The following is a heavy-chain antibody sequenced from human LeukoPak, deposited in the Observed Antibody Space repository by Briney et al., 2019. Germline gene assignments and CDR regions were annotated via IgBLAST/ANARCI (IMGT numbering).Heavy chain of an antibody. V-gene: IGHV3-74*01. CDR2: INSDGSST. CDR1: GFTFSSYW. CDR3: AREMVAVAGISDYCYYGMDV. D-gene: IGHD6-19*01. Sequence: GGSLRLSCAASGFTFSSYWMHWVRQAPGKGLVWVSRINSDGSSTSYADSAKGRFTISRDNAKNTLYLQMNSLRAEDTAVYYCAREMVAVAGISDYCYYGMDVWGQGTTVTVSS. J-gene: IGHJ6*02.